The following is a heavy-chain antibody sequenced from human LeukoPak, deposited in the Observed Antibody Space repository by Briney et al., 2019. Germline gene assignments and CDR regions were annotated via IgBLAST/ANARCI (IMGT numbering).Heavy chain of an antibody. V-gene: IGHV3-33*01. CDR1: GFTFRSYG. Sequence: GGSLRLSCAASGFTFRSYGMHWVRQAPGKGLEWVAITWYDGSNTCYADSVKGRFTISRDNSKNTLYLQMNSLRADDTAVYYCARDSGYDLVYGMDVWGQGTTVTVSS. D-gene: IGHD5-12*01. CDR2: TWYDGSNT. CDR3: ARDSGYDLVYGMDV. J-gene: IGHJ6*02.